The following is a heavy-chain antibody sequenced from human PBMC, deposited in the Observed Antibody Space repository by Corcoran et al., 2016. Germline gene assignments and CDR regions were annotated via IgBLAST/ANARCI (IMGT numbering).Heavy chain of an antibody. Sequence: QVQLQESGPGLVKPSETLSLTCTVSGGSISSYYWSWIRQAPGKGLEWIGYIYYSGSTNYNPSLKSRVTISVDTSKNQFSLKLTSVTAADTAVYYCARGGRGAAAGLDYWGQGTLVTVSS. CDR3: ARGGRGAAAGLDY. D-gene: IGHD6-13*01. CDR2: IYYSGST. CDR1: GGSISSYY. J-gene: IGHJ4*02. V-gene: IGHV4-59*01.